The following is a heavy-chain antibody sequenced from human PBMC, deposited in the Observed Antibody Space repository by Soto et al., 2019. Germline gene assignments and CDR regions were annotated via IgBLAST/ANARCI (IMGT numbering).Heavy chain of an antibody. D-gene: IGHD6-19*01. CDR2: IIPILGIA. Sequence: QVQLVQSGAEVKKPGSSVKVSCKASGGTFSSYTISWVRQAPGQGLEWMGRIIPILGIANYAQKFQGRVTMTADKATAVAYMELGSLRCEDTAVYFWARQGGWYSLDYWGQGTLVTVSS. CDR1: GGTFSSYT. V-gene: IGHV1-69*02. J-gene: IGHJ4*02. CDR3: ARQGGWYSLDY.